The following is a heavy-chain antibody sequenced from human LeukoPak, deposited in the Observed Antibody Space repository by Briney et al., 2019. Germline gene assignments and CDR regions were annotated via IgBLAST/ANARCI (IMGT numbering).Heavy chain of an antibody. J-gene: IGHJ3*02. CDR2: TYHSGTT. D-gene: IGHD3-10*01. Sequence: SETLSLTCTVSGGSISSNYWSWIRQPPGKGLEWIGYTYHSGTTYYNPSLKSRVTISVDRSNDQFSLRLSSVTAADTAVYYCAREINMIRGVTAPGAFDIWGQGTMVTVSS. V-gene: IGHV4-59*12. CDR3: AREINMIRGVTAPGAFDI. CDR1: GGSISSNY.